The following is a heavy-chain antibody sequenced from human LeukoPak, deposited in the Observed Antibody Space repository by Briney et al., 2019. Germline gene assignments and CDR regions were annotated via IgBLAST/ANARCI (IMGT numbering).Heavy chain of an antibody. Sequence: GGSLRLSCAASGFAFSDYWMNWVRQAPGKGLEWVANIKQDGSEKFYGDSVKGRFTITRDNAKNSLYLQMSSLRAEDTAVYYCVRDLTLYSSGWYDAFDIWGQATMVTVSS. CDR2: IKQDGSEK. D-gene: IGHD6-19*01. CDR1: GFAFSDYW. V-gene: IGHV3-7*01. J-gene: IGHJ3*02. CDR3: VRDLTLYSSGWYDAFDI.